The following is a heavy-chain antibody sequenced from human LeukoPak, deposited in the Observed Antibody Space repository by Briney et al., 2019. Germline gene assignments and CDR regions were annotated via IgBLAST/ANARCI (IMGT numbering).Heavy chain of an antibody. CDR2: IYYSGST. Sequence: PSETLSLTCTVSGGSISSSSYYWGWIRQPPGKGLEWIGSIYYSGSTYYNPSLKSRVTISVDTSKNQFSLKLSSVTAADTAVYYCARHSVGDFDYWGQGTLVTVSS. V-gene: IGHV4-39*01. D-gene: IGHD3-16*01. J-gene: IGHJ4*02. CDR1: GGSISSSSYY. CDR3: ARHSVGDFDY.